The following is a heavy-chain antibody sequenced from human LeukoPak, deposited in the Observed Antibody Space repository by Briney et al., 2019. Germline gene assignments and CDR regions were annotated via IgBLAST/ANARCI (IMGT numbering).Heavy chain of an antibody. V-gene: IGHV4-59*08. Sequence: SETLSLTCTVSGGSISSYHWSWIRQPPGKGLEWIGYIYYSGSTNYNPSLKSRVTISVDTSKNQFSLKLSSVTAADTAVYYCARHLESYCSSTSCYYYYGMDVWGQGTTVTVSS. CDR2: IYYSGST. J-gene: IGHJ6*02. D-gene: IGHD2-2*01. CDR3: ARHLESYCSSTSCYYYYGMDV. CDR1: GGSISSYH.